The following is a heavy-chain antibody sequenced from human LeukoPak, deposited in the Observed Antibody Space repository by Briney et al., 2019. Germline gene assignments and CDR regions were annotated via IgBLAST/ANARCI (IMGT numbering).Heavy chain of an antibody. V-gene: IGHV3-23*01. CDR1: GFTFSSYA. J-gene: IGHJ4*02. CDR2: ISGSGGST. D-gene: IGHD6-6*01. CDR3: ARGGVYSTSAVDY. Sequence: GGSLRLSCAASGFTFSSYAMSWVRQAPGKGLEWVSAISGSGGSTYYADSVKGRFTISRDNAKNTLYLQMNSLRADDTAVYYCARGGVYSTSAVDYWGQGTLVTVSS.